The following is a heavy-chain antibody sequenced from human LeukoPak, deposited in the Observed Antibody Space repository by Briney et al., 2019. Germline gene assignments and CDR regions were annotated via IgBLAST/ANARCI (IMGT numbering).Heavy chain of an antibody. CDR3: ARLMVTAWYEAFDI. CDR1: GFTFGSYS. Sequence: GGSLRLSCAASGFTFGSYSMNWVRQAPGKGLEWVSRINSDGSRTSYADSVKGRFTISRDNAKNTMYLQMNSLRAEDTAVYYCARLMVTAWYEAFDIWGQGTKVTVSS. CDR2: INSDGSRT. D-gene: IGHD2-21*02. V-gene: IGHV3-74*01. J-gene: IGHJ3*02.